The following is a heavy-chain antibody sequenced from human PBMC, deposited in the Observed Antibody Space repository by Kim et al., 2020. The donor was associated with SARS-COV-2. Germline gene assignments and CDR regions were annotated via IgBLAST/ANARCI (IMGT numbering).Heavy chain of an antibody. V-gene: IGHV4-39*01. D-gene: IGHD4-17*01. Sequence: SLKSRVTISVDTSKNQFSLKLYSVTAADTAVYYCAGLPPAYYYGDAYFDYWGQGTLVTVSS. CDR3: AGLPPAYYYGDAYFDY. J-gene: IGHJ4*02.